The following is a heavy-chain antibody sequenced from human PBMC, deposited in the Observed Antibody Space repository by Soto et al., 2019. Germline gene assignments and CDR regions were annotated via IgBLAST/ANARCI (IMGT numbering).Heavy chain of an antibody. CDR2: MNPDSGNT. J-gene: IGHJ5*02. CDR1: GYTFINYD. CDR3: ARRRGSNGWFDL. V-gene: IGHV1-8*01. D-gene: IGHD2-8*01. Sequence: QVQLVQSGAEVKKPGASVKVSCKASGYTFINYDINWVRQAPGQGLEWVGWMNPDSGNTGYAQNCQGRVTMTGNTSISSVYMELSSLTSEDTAVYYCARRRGSNGWFDLWGQGTLVTVSS.